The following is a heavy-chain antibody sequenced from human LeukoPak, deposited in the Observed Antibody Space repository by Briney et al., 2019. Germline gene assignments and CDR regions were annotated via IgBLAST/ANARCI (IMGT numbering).Heavy chain of an antibody. V-gene: IGHV3-48*02. Sequence: GGSLRLSCAASGFTFSSYSMNWVRQAPGKGLEWVSYISSSSSTIYYADSAKGRFTISRDNAKNSLYLQMNSLRDEDTAVYYCAREMAPRFSEWRDRFDPWGQGTLVTVSS. J-gene: IGHJ5*02. CDR2: ISSSSSTI. CDR1: GFTFSSYS. CDR3: AREMAPRFSEWRDRFDP. D-gene: IGHD3-3*01.